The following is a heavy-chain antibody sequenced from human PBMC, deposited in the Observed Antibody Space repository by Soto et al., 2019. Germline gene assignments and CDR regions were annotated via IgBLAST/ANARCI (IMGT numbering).Heavy chain of an antibody. Sequence: EVQLVESGGGLVQPGGSLRLSCAASGFTFSSYWMSWVRQAPGKGLEWVANIKQDGSEKYYVASVKGRFTISSDNAKNSLYLQMNSLRADDTAVYYCARADCGGGSCYPSSYWGQGTLVTVSS. CDR1: GFTFSSYW. CDR3: ARADCGGGSCYPSSY. J-gene: IGHJ4*02. V-gene: IGHV3-7*01. D-gene: IGHD2-15*01. CDR2: IKQDGSEK.